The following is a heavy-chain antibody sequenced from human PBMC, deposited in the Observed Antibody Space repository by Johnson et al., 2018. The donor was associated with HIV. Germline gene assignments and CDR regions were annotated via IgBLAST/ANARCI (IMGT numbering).Heavy chain of an antibody. J-gene: IGHJ3*02. D-gene: IGHD3-22*01. CDR2: INWNGGSK. CDR3: VRPGVVVTPPDAFDI. Sequence: VQLVESGGGVVRPGGSLRLSCAASGFTFSSYAMSWVRQVPGKGLEWVSGINWNGGSKDYADSVKGRFTISRDNAKNSLYLQMNSLRAEDTAVYYCVRPGVVVTPPDAFDIWGQGTMVTVSS. CDR1: GFTFSSYA. V-gene: IGHV3-20*04.